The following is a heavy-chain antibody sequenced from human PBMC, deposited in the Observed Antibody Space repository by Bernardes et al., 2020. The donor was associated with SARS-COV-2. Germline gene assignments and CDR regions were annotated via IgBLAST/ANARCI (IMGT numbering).Heavy chain of an antibody. V-gene: IGHV5-51*01. CDR1: GFDVTHYW. D-gene: IGHD6-13*01. CDR2: IYPRDSDT. CDR3: ARQSSFVAASGIDY. J-gene: IGHJ4*02. Sequence: GEYLKSSSKDSGFDVTHYWIGWVRPIPGNGLEWMGIIYPRDSDTRYSPSFQGQVTISADKSITTAYLQWSSLKASDTAMYYCARQSSFVAASGIDYWGQGTLVTVSS.